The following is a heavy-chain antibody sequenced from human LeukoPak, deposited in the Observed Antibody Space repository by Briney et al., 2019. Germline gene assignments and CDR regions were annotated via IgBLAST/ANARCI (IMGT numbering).Heavy chain of an antibody. V-gene: IGHV3-43*02. J-gene: IGHJ5*02. CDR3: ARDTNGDGWFDP. D-gene: IGHD4-17*01. CDR2: ISGDGGST. CDR1: GFIFDDYA. Sequence: PGGSLRLSCAASGFIFDDYAMHWVRQAPGKGLEWVSLISGDGGSTYYADSVKGRFTISRDNSKNSLYLQMNSLRAEDTSVYYCARDTNGDGWFDPWGQGTLVTVSS.